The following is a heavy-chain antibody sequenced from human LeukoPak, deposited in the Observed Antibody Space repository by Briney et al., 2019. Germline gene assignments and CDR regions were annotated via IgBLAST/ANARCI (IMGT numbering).Heavy chain of an antibody. CDR2: ISSSSSYI. CDR3: ARVFPSYYYGSGSSYNDY. D-gene: IGHD3-10*01. J-gene: IGHJ4*02. V-gene: IGHV3-21*01. Sequence: MTGGSLRLSCAASGFTFSSYSMNWVRQAPGKGLEWVSSISSSSSYIYYADSVKGRFTISRDNAKNSLYLQMNSLRAEDTAVYYCARVFPSYYYGSGSSYNDYWGQGTLVTVSS. CDR1: GFTFSSYS.